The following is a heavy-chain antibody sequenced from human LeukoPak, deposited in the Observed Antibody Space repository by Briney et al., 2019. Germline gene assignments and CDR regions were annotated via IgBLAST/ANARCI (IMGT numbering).Heavy chain of an antibody. Sequence: VASVTVSFKASGYTFTIYGISWVRQAPGQGLEWMGWISAYNGNTNYAQKLQGRVTMTTDTSTSTAYMELRSLRSDDTAVFYCARLVLGSGSRGFDYWGQGTLVTVSS. CDR3: ARLVLGSGSRGFDY. J-gene: IGHJ4*02. D-gene: IGHD3-10*01. CDR1: GYTFTIYG. V-gene: IGHV1-18*01. CDR2: ISAYNGNT.